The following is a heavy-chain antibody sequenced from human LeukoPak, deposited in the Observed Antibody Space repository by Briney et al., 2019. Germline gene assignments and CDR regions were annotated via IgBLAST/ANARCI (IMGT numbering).Heavy chain of an antibody. CDR3: ARDGYATGSNDY. V-gene: IGHV3-7*04. CDR1: GFTFSSYW. J-gene: IGHJ4*02. CDR2: VKQDGNQK. D-gene: IGHD3-10*01. Sequence: PGGSLRLSCAASGFTFSSYWMSWVRQAPGKGLEWVGDVKQDGNQKYYMDSVKGRFTISRDNAQNSLYLQMNSLRAEDTAVYYCARDGYATGSNDYWGRGTLVTVSS.